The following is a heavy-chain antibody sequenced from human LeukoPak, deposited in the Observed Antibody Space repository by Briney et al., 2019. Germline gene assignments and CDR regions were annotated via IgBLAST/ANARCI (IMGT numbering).Heavy chain of an antibody. CDR2: ISSNGISP. CDR1: GFTFSDFA. V-gene: IGHV3-64*01. D-gene: IGHD3-3*01. J-gene: IGHJ6*02. CDR3: VRAHSIHDYHYGIDV. Sequence: SGVSLRLSCAASGFTFSDFAMHWLRQAPGKGLEYVSTISSNGISPYYANSVKGRFTISRDNSKNTVFLQMGSLRADDTAVYYCVRAHSIHDYHYGIDVWGHGTTVTVSS.